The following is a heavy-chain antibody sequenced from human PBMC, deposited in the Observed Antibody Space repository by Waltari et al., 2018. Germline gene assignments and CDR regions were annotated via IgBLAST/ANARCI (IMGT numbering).Heavy chain of an antibody. CDR3: ATATTAHFDF. V-gene: IGHV4-38-2*01. CDR1: GFSITSGYY. CDR2: IYYSGTT. D-gene: IGHD4-17*01. J-gene: IGHJ4*02. Sequence: QVQLQESGTGLVKPSETLSLTCAVSGFSITSGYYWHWIRQPPGKGLEWVGTIYYSGTTYYTPSLQSRVSISVDTSKNEFSLTLTSVTAADTAVYYCATATTAHFDFWGQGSLVTVSS.